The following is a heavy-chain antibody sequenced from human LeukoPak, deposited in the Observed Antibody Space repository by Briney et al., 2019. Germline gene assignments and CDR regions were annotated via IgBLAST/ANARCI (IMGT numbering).Heavy chain of an antibody. CDR3: AKDYPVMVT. J-gene: IGHJ4*02. D-gene: IGHD5-18*01. CDR2: IRYDGSNK. CDR1: GFTFSSYG. Sequence: PGGSLRLSGAASGFTFSSYGMHWVRKAPGKGLEWVAFIRYDGSNKYYADSVKGRFTSSRDNSKNTLYLQMNSLIAEDTAVYYCAKDYPVMVTWGQGNLVTVSS. V-gene: IGHV3-30*02.